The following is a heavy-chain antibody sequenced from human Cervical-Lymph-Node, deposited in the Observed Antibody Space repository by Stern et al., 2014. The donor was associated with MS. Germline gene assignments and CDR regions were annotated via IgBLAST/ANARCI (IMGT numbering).Heavy chain of an antibody. D-gene: IGHD6-19*01. V-gene: IGHV3-9*01. CDR2: ISWNSASI. CDR1: GFTFDDYV. J-gene: IGHJ5*02. Sequence: EVQLEESGGGLVQPGRSLRLSCAASGFTFDDYVMHWVRQAPGKGLEWVSGISWNSASIGYADSVKGRFPISRDNAKNSLYLQMNSLRAEDTALYYCAKDRNSSGWFFATWGQGTLVTVSS. CDR3: AKDRNSSGWFFAT.